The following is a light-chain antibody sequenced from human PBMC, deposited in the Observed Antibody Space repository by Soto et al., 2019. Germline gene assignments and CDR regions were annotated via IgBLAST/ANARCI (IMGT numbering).Light chain of an antibody. CDR1: QSVSSY. J-gene: IGKJ3*01. CDR2: DAS. V-gene: IGKV3-11*01. CDR3: QQRSNWHFT. Sequence: EIVLTQSPGTLSLSPGERATLSCRASQSVSSYLAWYQQKPGQAPRLLIYDASDRATGIPARFSGSGSGTDFSLTISSLEPEDFAVYYCQQRSNWHFTFGPGTEVDIK.